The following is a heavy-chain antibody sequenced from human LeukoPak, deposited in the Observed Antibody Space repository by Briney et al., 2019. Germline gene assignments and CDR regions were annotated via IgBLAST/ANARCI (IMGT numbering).Heavy chain of an antibody. V-gene: IGHV4-34*01. Sequence: SETLSLTCAVYGGSFSGYYWSWLRQPPGKGLEWIGEINHSGSTNYNPSLKSRVTISVDTSKNQFSLKLSSVTAADTAVYYCARRGYSYGDEVFDPWGQGTLVTVSS. CDR1: GGSFSGYY. D-gene: IGHD5-18*01. CDR2: INHSGST. CDR3: ARRGYSYGDEVFDP. J-gene: IGHJ5*02.